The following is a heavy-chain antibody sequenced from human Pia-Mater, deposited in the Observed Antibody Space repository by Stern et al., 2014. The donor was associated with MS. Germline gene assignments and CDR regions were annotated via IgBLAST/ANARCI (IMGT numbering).Heavy chain of an antibody. CDR1: GFTLRSYG. CDR3: AKDRLFCSGGGCYAMDV. Sequence: VQLVQSGGGVVQPGRSLRLSCAASGFTLRSYGMHWVRQAPGKGLEWVAVISNDGNEKYYTEPVKGRFTISRDNSKNTLYLQMNSLRTEDTAVYYCAKDRLFCSGGGCYAMDVWGQGTTVTVSS. CDR2: ISNDGNEK. J-gene: IGHJ6*02. V-gene: IGHV3-30*18. D-gene: IGHD2-15*01.